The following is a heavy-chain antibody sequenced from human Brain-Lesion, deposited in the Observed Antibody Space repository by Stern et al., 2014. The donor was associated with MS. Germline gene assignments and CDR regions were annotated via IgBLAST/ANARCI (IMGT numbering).Heavy chain of an antibody. CDR2: IYYSGIT. V-gene: IGHV4-39*01. J-gene: IGHJ4*02. CDR1: GGSISSSTYY. Sequence: VQLVESGPGLVKPSETLSLTCTVSGGSISSSTYYWAWIRQPPGKGLEWIGNIYYSGITYYNPSRKVRFSISVDMSKNQFSLKLSSVTAADTAIYYCARHDSVPRPSQLYSARDRGPGYFDYWGQGTLVTVSS. CDR3: ARHDSVPRPSQLYSARDRGPGYFDY. D-gene: IGHD1-26*01.